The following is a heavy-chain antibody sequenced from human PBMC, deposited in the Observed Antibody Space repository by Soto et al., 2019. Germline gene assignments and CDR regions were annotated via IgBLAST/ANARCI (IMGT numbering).Heavy chain of an antibody. CDR1: GGTFSSYT. J-gene: IGHJ6*02. Sequence: QVQLVQSGAEVKKPGSSVKVSCQASGGTFSSYTISWVRQAPGQGLEWMGRIIPILGIANYAQKFQGRVTITADKSTSTAYMELSSLRSEDTAVYYCAKVGSVYEYGMDVWGQGTTVTVSS. D-gene: IGHD2-8*01. CDR3: AKVGSVYEYGMDV. V-gene: IGHV1-69*02. CDR2: IIPILGIA.